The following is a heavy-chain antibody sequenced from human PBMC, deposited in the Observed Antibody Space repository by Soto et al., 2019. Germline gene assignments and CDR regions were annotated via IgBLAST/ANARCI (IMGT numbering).Heavy chain of an antibody. V-gene: IGHV1-8*01. CDR3: SSGASSGP. J-gene: IGHJ5*02. CDR1: GYTFTSYD. Sequence: QVKLVQSGAEVKKPGASVKVSCKASGYTFTSYDINWVRQATGQGLEWMGWMNHNSANTGYAQKFQGRVTVTRNTTISTAYTALSSLRSEGTDVYYCSSGASSGPWGQGTLVSVSS. CDR2: MNHNSANT.